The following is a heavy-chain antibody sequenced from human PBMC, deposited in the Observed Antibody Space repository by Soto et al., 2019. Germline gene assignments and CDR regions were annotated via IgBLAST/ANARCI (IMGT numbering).Heavy chain of an antibody. Sequence: ETLSLTCTVSGGSISSYYWSWIRQPPGKGLEWIGYIYYSGSTNYNPSLKSRVTISVDTSKNQFSLKLSSVTAADTAVYYCARASGGWYVDYWGQGTLVTVSS. CDR3: ARASGGWYVDY. J-gene: IGHJ4*02. CDR2: IYYSGST. D-gene: IGHD6-19*01. CDR1: GGSISSYY. V-gene: IGHV4-59*01.